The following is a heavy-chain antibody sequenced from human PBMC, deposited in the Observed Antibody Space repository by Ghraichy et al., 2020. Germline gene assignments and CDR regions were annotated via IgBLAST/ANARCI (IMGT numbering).Heavy chain of an antibody. CDR3: VRDRDFNIGRTSYDAFDF. J-gene: IGHJ3*01. CDR2: IRQDGKQK. Sequence: GESLNISCAASGFSLSTYWMIWVRQAPGKGLEWVGNIRQDGKQKRYADSVTGRFTISRDNANNLLFLQMDSLRVEDTAVYYCVRDRDFNIGRTSYDAFDFWAQGTMVTVS. D-gene: IGHD3-3*01. CDR1: GFSLSTYW. V-gene: IGHV3-7*01.